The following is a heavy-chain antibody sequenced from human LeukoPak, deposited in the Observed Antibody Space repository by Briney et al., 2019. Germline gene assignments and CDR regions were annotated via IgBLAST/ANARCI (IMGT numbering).Heavy chain of an antibody. Sequence: GGSLRLSCAASGYRFGSHRMHWVRQGPGKGLVWVSRINNEGSSTSYADSVKGRFTISRDNAKNTLYLQMNSLRAEDTAMYYCARDQCFSGYCHVFDSWGRGTMVTVSS. J-gene: IGHJ3*01. V-gene: IGHV3-74*01. CDR1: GYRFGSHR. CDR3: ARDQCFSGYCHVFDS. CDR2: INNEGSST. D-gene: IGHD3-22*01.